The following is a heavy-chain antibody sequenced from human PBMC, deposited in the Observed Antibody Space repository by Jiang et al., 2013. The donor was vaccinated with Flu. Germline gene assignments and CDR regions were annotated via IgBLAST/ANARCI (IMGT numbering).Heavy chain of an antibody. D-gene: IGHD3-22*01. CDR3: ARQAGDSRRAYFDY. V-gene: IGHV3-33*01. J-gene: IGHJ4*02. CDR2: IWYDGSNK. Sequence: VQLLESGGGVVQPGRSLRLSCAASGFTFGNYGMHWVRQAPGKGLEWVAVIWYDGSNKNYADSVKGRFTISRDNSKSTLYLQMNSLRAEDTAVYYCARQAGDSRRAYFDYWGQGALVTVSS. CDR1: GFTFGNYG.